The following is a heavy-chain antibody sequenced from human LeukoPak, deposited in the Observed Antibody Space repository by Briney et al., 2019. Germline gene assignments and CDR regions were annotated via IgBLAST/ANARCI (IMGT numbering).Heavy chain of an antibody. Sequence: SETLSLTCAVYGGSFSGYYWSWIRQPPGKGLEWIGEINHSGSTNYNPSLKSRVTISVDTSKNQFSLKLSSVTAADTAVYYCARGRPSLGDYVDYYYYTDVWGKGTTVTVSS. V-gene: IGHV4-34*01. J-gene: IGHJ6*03. CDR3: ARGRPSLGDYVDYYYYTDV. D-gene: IGHD4-17*01. CDR1: GGSFSGYY. CDR2: INHSGST.